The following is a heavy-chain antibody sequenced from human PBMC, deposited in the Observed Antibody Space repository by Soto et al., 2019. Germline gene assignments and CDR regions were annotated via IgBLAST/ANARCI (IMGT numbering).Heavy chain of an antibody. V-gene: IGHV4-31*01. Sequence: QVQLQESGPGLVKPSQTLSLTCTVSGGSISTGGYYWTWIRQHPGKGLEWIGYIYYSGSTYYNPSLKRLVTISVDTSKNQFSLKLSSVTAADTAVYYCARGLSVTLFDNWGQGTLVTVSS. D-gene: IGHD4-17*01. CDR1: GGSISTGGYY. CDR3: ARGLSVTLFDN. CDR2: IYYSGST. J-gene: IGHJ4*02.